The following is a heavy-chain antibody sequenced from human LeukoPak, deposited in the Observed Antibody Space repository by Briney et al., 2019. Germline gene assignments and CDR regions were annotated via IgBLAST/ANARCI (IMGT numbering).Heavy chain of an antibody. CDR1: GRSISSYY. Sequence: SETLSLTCTVSGRSISSYYWSWIRQPAGKGLEWIGRIYTSGSTNYNPSLKSRVTMSVDTSKNQFSLKLSSVTAADTAVYYCARDQFSDWNYYYYYMDVWGKGTTVTVSS. J-gene: IGHJ6*03. D-gene: IGHD3/OR15-3a*01. CDR3: ARDQFSDWNYYYYYMDV. CDR2: IYTSGST. V-gene: IGHV4-4*07.